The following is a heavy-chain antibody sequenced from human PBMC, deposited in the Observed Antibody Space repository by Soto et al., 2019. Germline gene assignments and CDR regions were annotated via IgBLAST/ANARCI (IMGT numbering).Heavy chain of an antibody. V-gene: IGHV3-74*01. J-gene: IGHJ4*02. Sequence: GGSLRLSCAASGFTFSSYWMHWVRQAPGKGLVWVSRISSDGSSTSYADSVKGRFTISRDNAKNTLYLQMNSLRAEDTAVYYCARDSSDYYDSSGYGYWGQGTLVTVSS. D-gene: IGHD3-22*01. CDR2: ISSDGSST. CDR3: ARDSSDYYDSSGYGY. CDR1: GFTFSSYW.